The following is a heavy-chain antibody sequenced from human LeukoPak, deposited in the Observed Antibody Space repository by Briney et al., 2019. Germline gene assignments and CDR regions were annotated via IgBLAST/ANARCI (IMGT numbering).Heavy chain of an antibody. CDR2: SNNKANSYTT. D-gene: IGHD1-26*01. CDR1: GFTASDYY. V-gene: IGHV3-72*01. CDR3: VRVQSGGAFDI. Sequence: GGSLRLSCAASGFTASDYYMDCVRQTPGKGLEGVGRSNNKANSYTTDFAATVKGRFTISRDESKNSLFLQMNSLKTEDTAVYYCVRVQSGGAFDIWGQGTMVTVSS. J-gene: IGHJ3*02.